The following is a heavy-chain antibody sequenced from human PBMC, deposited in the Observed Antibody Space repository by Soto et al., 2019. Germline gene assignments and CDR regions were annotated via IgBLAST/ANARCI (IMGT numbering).Heavy chain of an antibody. V-gene: IGHV4-34*01. D-gene: IGHD1-1*01. Sequence: SETLSLTCAVYGGSFSGYYWSWIRQPPGKGLEWIGEINHSGSTNYNPSLKSRVTISVDTSKNQFSLKLSSVTAADTAVYYCARVHDEVDYYYYYMDVWGKGTTVTVSS. CDR2: INHSGST. J-gene: IGHJ6*03. CDR1: GGSFSGYY. CDR3: ARVHDEVDYYYYYMDV.